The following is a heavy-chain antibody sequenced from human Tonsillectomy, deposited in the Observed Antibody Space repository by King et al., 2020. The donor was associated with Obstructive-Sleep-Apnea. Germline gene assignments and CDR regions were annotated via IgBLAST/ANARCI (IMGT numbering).Heavy chain of an antibody. V-gene: IGHV2-5*02. CDR1: GFSLSTSGVG. CDR2: IYWDDDK. J-gene: IGHJ4*02. D-gene: IGHD3-22*01. Sequence: QFTLKESGPTLVKPTQTLTLTCTFSGFSLSTSGVGVGWIRQPPGKALEWLALIYWDDDKRYSPSLKSRLTITKDTSKNQVVLTMTNMDPVDTATYYCALAYYYDSEGGYFDYWGQGTLVTVSS. CDR3: ALAYYYDSEGGYFDY.